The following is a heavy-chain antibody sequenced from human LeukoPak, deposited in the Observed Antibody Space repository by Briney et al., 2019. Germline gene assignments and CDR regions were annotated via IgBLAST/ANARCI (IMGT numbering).Heavy chain of an antibody. Sequence: GGSLRLSCTASGFTFGDYAMSWLRQAPGKGLEWVGFIRSKAYGGTTEYAASVKGRFTISRDDSKSIAYLQMNSLKTEDTAVYYCTRTPAYSPTYLGGFDYWGQGTLVTVSS. CDR3: TRTPAYSPTYLGGFDY. D-gene: IGHD2-2*01. J-gene: IGHJ4*02. CDR1: GFTFGDYA. V-gene: IGHV3-49*03. CDR2: IRSKAYGGTT.